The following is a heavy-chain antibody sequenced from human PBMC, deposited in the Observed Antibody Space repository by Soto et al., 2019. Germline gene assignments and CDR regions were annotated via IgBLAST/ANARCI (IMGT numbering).Heavy chain of an antibody. CDR1: GSTFNSYT. CDR2: INVGNGNT. J-gene: IGHJ4*02. V-gene: IGHV1-3*05. CDR3: ARADYGDSLTD. D-gene: IGHD4-17*01. Sequence: QVQLVQSGAEEKKPAASVKVSCKASGSTFNSYTMHWVRQAPGQSLEWMGWINVGNGNTKYSRRFQGRVTITSDTYASTAYMGLSSLRSEDTGVYFCARADYGDSLTDWGQGTLVTVSS.